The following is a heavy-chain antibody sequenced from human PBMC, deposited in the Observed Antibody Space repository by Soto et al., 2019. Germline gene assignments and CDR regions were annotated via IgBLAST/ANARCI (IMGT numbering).Heavy chain of an antibody. V-gene: IGHV1-2*04. J-gene: IGHJ3*02. CDR3: ARGGRGSRYAFDI. Sequence: GASVKVSCTASGYTFTGYYMHWVRQAPGQGLEWMGWINPNSGGTNYAQKFQGWVTMTRDTSISTAYMELSRLRSDDTAVYYCARGGRGSRYAFDIWGQGTMVTVSS. CDR1: GYTFTGYY. CDR2: INPNSGGT. D-gene: IGHD5-12*01.